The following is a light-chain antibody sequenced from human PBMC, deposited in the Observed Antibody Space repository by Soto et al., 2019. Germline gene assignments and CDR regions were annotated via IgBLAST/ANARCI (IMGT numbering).Light chain of an antibody. V-gene: IGKV3-11*01. Sequence: LHQSPYTLSSAPGDTAAISCRASQSVNSYVAWYQQKPGQAPKLLIYKASTRATGVPARFTGSGSETDFTLTISSLQPDDFATYYCQQHSKYPSTFGPGTKVDIK. CDR2: KAS. J-gene: IGKJ3*01. CDR1: QSVNSY. CDR3: QQHSKYPST.